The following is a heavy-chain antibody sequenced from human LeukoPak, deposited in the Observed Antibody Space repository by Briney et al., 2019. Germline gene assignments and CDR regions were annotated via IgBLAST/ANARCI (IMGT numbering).Heavy chain of an antibody. V-gene: IGHV1-24*01. CDR1: GYTLTELS. J-gene: IGHJ3*02. Sequence: ASVKVSCKVSGYTLTELSMHWVRQAPGKGLEWMGGFDPEDGETIYAQKFQGRVTMTEDTSTDTAYMELSSLRSEDTAVYYCATDGGSKSSSSYAFDIWGQGTMVTVSS. D-gene: IGHD6-6*01. CDR3: ATDGGSKSSSSYAFDI. CDR2: FDPEDGET.